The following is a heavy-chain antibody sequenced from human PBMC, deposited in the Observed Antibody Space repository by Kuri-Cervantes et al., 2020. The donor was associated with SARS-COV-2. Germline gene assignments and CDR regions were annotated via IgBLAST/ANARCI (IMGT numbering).Heavy chain of an antibody. CDR3: ARGEGAAPDLDAFDI. CDR2: ISAYNGNT. V-gene: IGHV1-18*01. D-gene: IGHD1-26*01. J-gene: IGHJ3*02. Sequence: ASVKVSCKASGYTFTSYGISWVRQAPGRGLEWMGWISAYNGNTNYAQKLQGRVTMTTDTSTSTAYMELRSLRSDDTAVYYCARGEGAAPDLDAFDIWGQGTMVTVSS. CDR1: GYTFTSYG.